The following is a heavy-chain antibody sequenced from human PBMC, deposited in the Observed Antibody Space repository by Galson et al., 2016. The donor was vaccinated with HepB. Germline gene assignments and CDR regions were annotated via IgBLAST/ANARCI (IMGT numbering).Heavy chain of an antibody. Sequence: LEWVTAIRGSGSSTYYADSVQGRFTVSRDNSHNTLFLQMNSLGAEDTAVYYCAKDDGTSYYFEDWGQGTLVTVSS. J-gene: IGHJ4*02. V-gene: IGHV3-23*01. CDR3: AKDDGTSYYFED. CDR2: IRGSGSST. D-gene: IGHD3-10*01.